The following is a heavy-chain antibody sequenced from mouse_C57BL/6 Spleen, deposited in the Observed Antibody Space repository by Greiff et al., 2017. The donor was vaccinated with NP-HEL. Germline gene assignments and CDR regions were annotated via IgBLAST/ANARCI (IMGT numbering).Heavy chain of an antibody. CDR1: GFTFSSYA. CDR2: ISDGGSYT. Sequence: EVKLVESGGGLVKPGGSLKLSCAASGFTFSSYAMSWVRQTPEKRLEWVATISDGGSYTYYPDNVKGRFTISRDNAKNNLYLQMSHLKSEDTAMYYCARGGAYGKPFAYWGQGTLVTVSA. V-gene: IGHV5-4*03. CDR3: ARGGAYGKPFAY. J-gene: IGHJ3*01. D-gene: IGHD2-1*01.